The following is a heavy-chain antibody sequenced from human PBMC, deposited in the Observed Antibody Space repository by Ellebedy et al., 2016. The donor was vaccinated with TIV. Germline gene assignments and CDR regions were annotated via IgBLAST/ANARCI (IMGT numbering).Heavy chain of an antibody. V-gene: IGHV1-18*01. CDR2: ISAYNNNT. CDR3: GRVGKYCRSFSCYEDS. Sequence: AASVKVSCKATGYTFDNYGISWVRQAPGQGLEWMGWISAYNNNTNYAQKLQDRVTLTTDTSTRTAYMELRSLRSDDTAVYYCGRVGKYCRSFSCYEDSWGQGTLVTVSS. CDR1: GYTFDNYG. J-gene: IGHJ4*02. D-gene: IGHD2-2*01.